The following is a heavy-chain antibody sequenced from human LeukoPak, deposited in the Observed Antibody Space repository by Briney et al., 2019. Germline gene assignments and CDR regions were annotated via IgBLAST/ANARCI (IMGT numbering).Heavy chain of an antibody. J-gene: IGHJ3*02. Sequence: GSLRLSCAASGFTFSDYYMSWIRQAPGKGLEWIGYIYYSGSTNYNPSLKSRVTISVDTSKNQFSLKLSSVTAADTAVYYCASQSYYDSTRVAFDIWGQGTMVTVSS. CDR3: ASQSYYDSTRVAFDI. V-gene: IGHV4-59*08. CDR2: IYYSGST. D-gene: IGHD3-22*01. CDR1: GFTFSDYY.